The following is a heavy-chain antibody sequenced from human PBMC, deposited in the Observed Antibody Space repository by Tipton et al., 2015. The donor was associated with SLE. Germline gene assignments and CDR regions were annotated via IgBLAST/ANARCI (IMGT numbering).Heavy chain of an antibody. J-gene: IGHJ4*02. Sequence: LRLSCIVSGDSISSHSYFWTWIRQPAGKGLEWIGHIHTSGNTTYNPSLKSRVTISLDTSENHFSLKLSSVTAADTAVYYCARHRTYHDYWGQGTLVTVSS. CDR3: ARHRTYHDY. D-gene: IGHD1-14*01. CDR1: GDSISSHSYF. CDR2: IHTSGNT. V-gene: IGHV4-61*09.